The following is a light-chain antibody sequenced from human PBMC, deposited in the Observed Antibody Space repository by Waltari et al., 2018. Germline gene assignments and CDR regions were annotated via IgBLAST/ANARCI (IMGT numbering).Light chain of an antibody. CDR1: HLGSKW. Sequence: SFELTQPSSVSVSPGQTASIACSGDHLGSKWTSWYQQKAGQSPVLVIYADSERPSGFPGRFSAARSGDTVTLNISGTQDLDEADYYCQTWDSNIFVFGPGTKVTVL. CDR3: QTWDSNIFV. J-gene: IGLJ1*01. CDR2: ADS. V-gene: IGLV3-1*01.